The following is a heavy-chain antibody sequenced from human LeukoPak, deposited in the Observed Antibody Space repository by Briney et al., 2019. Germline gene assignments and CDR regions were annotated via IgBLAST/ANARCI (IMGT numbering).Heavy chain of an antibody. Sequence: QPGGSLRLSCAASGFTFSNNWMTWVRQAPGKGLEWVANIKEDGSEKYYVDSVKGRFTISRDNAKNSVYLQMNSLRAEDTAVYYCARDGPTAYFDYWGQGTLVTVSS. D-gene: IGHD5-18*01. CDR2: IKEDGSEK. J-gene: IGHJ4*02. V-gene: IGHV3-7*01. CDR3: ARDGPTAYFDY. CDR1: GFTFSNNW.